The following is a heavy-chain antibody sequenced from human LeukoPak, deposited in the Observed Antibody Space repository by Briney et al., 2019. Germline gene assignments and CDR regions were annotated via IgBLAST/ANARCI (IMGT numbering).Heavy chain of an antibody. Sequence: GGSLRLSCAASGFTFSSYSMNWVRQAPGKGLEWDSSISSSSSYIYYADSVKGRFTISRDNAKNSLYLQMNSLRAEDTAVYYCARDGYCTNGVCYTADYWGQGTLVTVSS. D-gene: IGHD2-8*01. CDR3: ARDGYCTNGVCYTADY. CDR1: GFTFSSYS. J-gene: IGHJ4*02. V-gene: IGHV3-21*01. CDR2: ISSSSSYI.